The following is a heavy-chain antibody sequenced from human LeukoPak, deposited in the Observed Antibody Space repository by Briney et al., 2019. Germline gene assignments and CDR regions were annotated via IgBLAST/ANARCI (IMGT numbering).Heavy chain of an antibody. Sequence: GGSLKLSCAASGFTFSSYSMNWVRQAPGKGLEWASYISSSSSTIYYADSVKGRFTISRDNAKNSLYLQMNSLRAEDTAVYYCATAYDSSGYYYPNYYGMDVWGQGTTVTVSS. CDR1: GFTFSSYS. D-gene: IGHD3-22*01. J-gene: IGHJ6*02. V-gene: IGHV3-48*01. CDR2: ISSSSSTI. CDR3: ATAYDSSGYYYPNYYGMDV.